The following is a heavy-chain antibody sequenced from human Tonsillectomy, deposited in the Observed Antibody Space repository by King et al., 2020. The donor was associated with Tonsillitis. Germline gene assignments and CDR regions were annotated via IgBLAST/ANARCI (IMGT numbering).Heavy chain of an antibody. CDR3: AKDVSKYFQD. Sequence: QLVQSGGGVVQPGGSLRLSCAASGFTFSNYGMHWVRQAPGKGLEWVAFIRYDGSNTYYADSVKGRFTISRDNSKNTLYVQMNSLRAEDTAVYYCAKDVSKYFQDWGQGTLVTVSS. V-gene: IGHV3-30*02. D-gene: IGHD5/OR15-5a*01. J-gene: IGHJ1*01. CDR2: IRYDGSNT. CDR1: GFTFSNYG.